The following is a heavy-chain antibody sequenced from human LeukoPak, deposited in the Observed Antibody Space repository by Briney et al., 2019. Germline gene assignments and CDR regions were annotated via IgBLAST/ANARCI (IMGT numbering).Heavy chain of an antibody. CDR1: GFTFSSYS. CDR3: ATDPRLDYDILTGYYYPDAFDI. J-gene: IGHJ3*02. Sequence: GGSLRLSCAASGFTFSSYSMNRVRQAPGKGLEWVSYISSSSSTIYCADSVKGRFTISRDNAKNSLYLQMNSLRAEDTAVYYCATDPRLDYDILTGYYYPDAFDIWGQGTMVTVSS. CDR2: ISSSSSTI. D-gene: IGHD3-9*01. V-gene: IGHV3-48*04.